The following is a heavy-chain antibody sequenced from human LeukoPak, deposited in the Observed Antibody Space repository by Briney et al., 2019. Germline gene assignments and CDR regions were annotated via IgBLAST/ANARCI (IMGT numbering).Heavy chain of an antibody. J-gene: IGHJ2*01. Sequence: GRSLRLSCAAAGFTFSSYTMIWVRHAPGKGLEWVSSITRSSSYIFYADSVKGRFTISRENVKDSFYLQMNSVKAGDTAVYYCARGPVTTPEFFDLWGHGTLVTVFS. V-gene: IGHV3-21*01. D-gene: IGHD4-23*01. CDR1: GFTFSSYT. CDR2: ITRSSSYI. CDR3: ARGPVTTPEFFDL.